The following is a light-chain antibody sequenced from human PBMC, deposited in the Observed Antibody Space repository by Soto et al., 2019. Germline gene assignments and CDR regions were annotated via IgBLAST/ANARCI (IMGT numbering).Light chain of an antibody. Sequence: EIVLTQSPGTLSLSPGERATLSCRASQSVSSSYLAWYQQKPGQAPRLLIYGASSRATGIPDRFSGSGSGTDFTLTSRRLEPEDFAVYYCQQYGSSSVTFGPGTKVDIK. CDR1: QSVSSSY. J-gene: IGKJ3*01. CDR2: GAS. V-gene: IGKV3-20*01. CDR3: QQYGSSSVT.